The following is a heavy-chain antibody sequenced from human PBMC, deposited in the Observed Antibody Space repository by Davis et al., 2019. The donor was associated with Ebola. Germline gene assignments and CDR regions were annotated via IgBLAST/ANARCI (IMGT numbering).Heavy chain of an antibody. Sequence: SVKVSCKASGGSFSSYTISWVRQAPGPGLEWMGRIIPILGIANYAQKFQGRVTITAEKSTSTAYMELSSLRSEDTAVYYCARADTAMVQNLLDYYYGMDVWGKGTTVTVSS. CDR3: ARADTAMVQNLLDYYYGMDV. D-gene: IGHD5-18*01. CDR1: GGSFSSYT. V-gene: IGHV1-69*02. J-gene: IGHJ6*04. CDR2: IIPILGIA.